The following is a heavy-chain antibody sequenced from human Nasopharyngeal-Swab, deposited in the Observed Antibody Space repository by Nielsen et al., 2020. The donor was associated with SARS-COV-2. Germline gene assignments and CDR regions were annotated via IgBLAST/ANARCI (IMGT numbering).Heavy chain of an antibody. Sequence: GGSLRLSCAASGFTFSAYWMSWVRQAPGKGLEWVAVISYDGSKMYYADSVKGRFTISRDNSKNTLYLQMNSLRAEDTAVYYCAKDGYDFWSHYGFDMWGQGTMVAVS. CDR3: AKDGYDFWSHYGFDM. CDR1: GFTFSAYW. V-gene: IGHV3-30*18. J-gene: IGHJ3*02. CDR2: ISYDGSKM. D-gene: IGHD3-3*01.